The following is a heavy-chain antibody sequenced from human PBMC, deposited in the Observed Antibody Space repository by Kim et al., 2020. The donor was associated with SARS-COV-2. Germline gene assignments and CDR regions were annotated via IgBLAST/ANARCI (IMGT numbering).Heavy chain of an antibody. V-gene: IGHV3-64D*09. CDR1: GFTFSSYA. D-gene: IGHD3-9*01. Sequence: GGSLRLSCSASGFTFSSYAMHWVRQAPGKGLEYVSAISSNGGSTYYADSVKGRFTISRDNSKNTLYLQMSSLRAEDTAVYYCVKGVRYFDWLGAPDDAFDIWGQGTMVTVSS. J-gene: IGHJ3*02. CDR3: VKGVRYFDWLGAPDDAFDI. CDR2: ISSNGGST.